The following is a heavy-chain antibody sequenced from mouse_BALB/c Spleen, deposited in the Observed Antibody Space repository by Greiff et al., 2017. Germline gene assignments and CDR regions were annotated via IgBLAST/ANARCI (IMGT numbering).Heavy chain of an antibody. CDR2: ISSGGSYT. D-gene: IGHD2-3*01. CDR1: GFTFSSYA. V-gene: IGHV5-9-3*01. J-gene: IGHJ3*01. Sequence: DVKLVESGGGLVKPGGSLKLSCAASGFTFSSYAMSWVRQTPEKRLEWVATISSGGSYTYYPDSVKGRFTISRDNAKNTLYLQMSSLRSEDTAMYYSTHDGYGGFAYWGQGTLVTVSA. CDR3: THDGYGGFAY.